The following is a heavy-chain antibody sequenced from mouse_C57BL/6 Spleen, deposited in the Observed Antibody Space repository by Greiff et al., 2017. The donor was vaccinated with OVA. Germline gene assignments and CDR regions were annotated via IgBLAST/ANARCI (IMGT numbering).Heavy chain of an antibody. J-gene: IGHJ4*01. CDR1: GYTFTSYW. V-gene: IGHV1-50*01. CDR3: ARGRGDY. CDR2: IDPSDSYT. Sequence: VKLQQPGAELVKPGASVKLSCKASGYTFTSYWMQWVKQRPGQGLEWIGEIDPSDSYTNYNQKFKGKATLTVDTSSSTAYMQLSSLTSEDSAVYYCARGRGDYWGQGTSVTVSS.